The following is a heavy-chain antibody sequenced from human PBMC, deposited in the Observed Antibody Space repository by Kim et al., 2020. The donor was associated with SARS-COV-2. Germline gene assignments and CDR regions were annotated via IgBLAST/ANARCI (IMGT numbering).Heavy chain of an antibody. V-gene: IGHV4-38-2*02. D-gene: IGHD4-17*01. CDR3: VRGKEDNYGGPDAFDI. CDR2: NYHKGST. CDR1: GYSISSCYY. Sequence: SETLSLTCTVSGYSISSCYYWCWIRQPPGNGLEWIGSNYHKGSTYYNPSLKSRVTISLDTPNNHFSLKLISVTATDTALYYCVRGKEDNYGGPDAFDIWGQGRIVTVSS. J-gene: IGHJ3*02.